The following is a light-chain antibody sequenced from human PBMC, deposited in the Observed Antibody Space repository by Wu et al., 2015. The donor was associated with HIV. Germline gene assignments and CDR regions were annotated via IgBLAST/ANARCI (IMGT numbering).Light chain of an antibody. Sequence: DIQVTQSPSFVSASVGGRVTITCRASQDIKNWLAWYQHKPGEAPNLLIYAATTLQSAVPSRFSGSGSGTDFTLTITNLQPEDFATYFCQQTFSFPPTFGQGTKVDI. V-gene: IGKV1-12*01. J-gene: IGKJ1*01. CDR1: QDIKNW. CDR2: AAT. CDR3: QQTFSFPPT.